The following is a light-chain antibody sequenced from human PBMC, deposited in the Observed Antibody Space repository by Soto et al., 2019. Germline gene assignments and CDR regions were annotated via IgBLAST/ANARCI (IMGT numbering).Light chain of an antibody. CDR2: GAS. Sequence: EIVMTQSPATLSVSPGERATLSCRASQTVSSNLAWYQQKPGQAPRLLIYGASTRATDIPARFSGSGSGTKFTLTISSLQSEDFAVYYCQQCSNWPRTFGQGTKVDIK. V-gene: IGKV3-15*01. CDR3: QQCSNWPRT. J-gene: IGKJ1*01. CDR1: QTVSSN.